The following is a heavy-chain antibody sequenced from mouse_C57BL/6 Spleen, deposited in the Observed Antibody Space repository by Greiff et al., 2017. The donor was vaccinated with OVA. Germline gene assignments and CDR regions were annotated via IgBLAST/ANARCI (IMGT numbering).Heavy chain of an antibody. CDR3: ARIGNYGCYAMDY. V-gene: IGHV5-17*01. CDR1: GFTFSDYG. Sequence: EVMLVESGGGLVKPGGSLKLSCAASGFTFSDYGMHWVRQAPEKGLEWVAYISSGSSTIYYADTVKGRFTISRDNAKNTLFLQMTSLRSEDTAMYYCARIGNYGCYAMDYWGQGTSVTVSS. J-gene: IGHJ4*01. D-gene: IGHD2-1*01. CDR2: ISSGSSTI.